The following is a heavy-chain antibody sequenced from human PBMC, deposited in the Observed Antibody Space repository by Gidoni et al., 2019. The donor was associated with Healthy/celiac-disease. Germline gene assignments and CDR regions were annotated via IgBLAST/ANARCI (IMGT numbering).Heavy chain of an antibody. J-gene: IGHJ4*02. D-gene: IGHD3-9*01. CDR1: GFNFSSYA. V-gene: IGHV3-23*01. CDR2: ISGSGGST. Sequence: EVQLLESGGGLVQPGGSLGLSCAASGFNFSSYAMSWGRQDPGKGVECVSAISGSGGSTYYADSVKGRFTISRDNSKNTLYLKMNSLRAEDTAVYYCAKEPVTHYDILTGYYMGFDYWGQGTLVTVSS. CDR3: AKEPVTHYDILTGYYMGFDY.